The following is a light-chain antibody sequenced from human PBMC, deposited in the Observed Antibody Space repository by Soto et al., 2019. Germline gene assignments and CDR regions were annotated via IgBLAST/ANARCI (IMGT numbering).Light chain of an antibody. Sequence: EIVLTQSPATLSLSPGERATLSCRASQSVSSYLAWYQQKPGQAPRLLIYEASNRATGSPASLSGSGSGTDYTLTISSLEPEDFAVNYCQQRNNSPLLTCSRRTKVVMK. CDR2: EAS. CDR1: QSVSSY. CDR3: QQRNNSPLLT. V-gene: IGKV3-11*01. J-gene: IGKJ4*01.